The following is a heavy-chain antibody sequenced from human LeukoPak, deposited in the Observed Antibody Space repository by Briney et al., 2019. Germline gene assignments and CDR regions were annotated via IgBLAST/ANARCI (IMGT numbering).Heavy chain of an antibody. CDR2: IYSGGST. V-gene: IGHV3-53*01. J-gene: IGHJ6*02. CDR1: GFTVSSNY. CDR3: ARGPDSSGWYEDGMDV. D-gene: IGHD6-19*01. Sequence: PGGSLRLSCAASGFTVSSNYMSWVRQAPGKGLGWGSVIYSGGSTYYADSVKGRFTISRDNSKNTLYLQMNSLRAEDTAVYYCARGPDSSGWYEDGMDVWGQGTTVTVSS.